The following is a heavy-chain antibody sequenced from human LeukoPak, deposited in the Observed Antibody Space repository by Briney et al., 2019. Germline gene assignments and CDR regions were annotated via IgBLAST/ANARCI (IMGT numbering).Heavy chain of an antibody. CDR2: INQSGST. V-gene: IGHV4-34*01. J-gene: IGHJ6*03. CDR3: AAGGSSTSCYWYYYTRV. D-gene: IGHD2-2*01. CDR1: GGCFSGYY. Sequence: SETLSLTSTVYGGCFSGYYRKWIRQPPGKGLEWIGEINQSGSTNYNPSLKSRVTISVDTSKKQFSLKLSPVTAADTAVYYCAAGGSSTSCYWYYYTRVWGKGTTVTVSS.